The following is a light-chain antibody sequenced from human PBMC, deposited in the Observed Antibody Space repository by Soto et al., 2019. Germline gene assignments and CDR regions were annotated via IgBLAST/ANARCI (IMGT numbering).Light chain of an antibody. CDR3: QHYGTTPWT. Sequence: ETVLTQSPGTLSLSPGERVTLSCRASQSVCNRCLAWYQQKPGQSPRLLIYGASTRATGIPDRFSGSGSGTDFTLTISRLEPEDFAVYYCQHYGTTPWTFDQGTKVVIK. CDR1: QSVCNRC. J-gene: IGKJ1*01. CDR2: GAS. V-gene: IGKV3-20*01.